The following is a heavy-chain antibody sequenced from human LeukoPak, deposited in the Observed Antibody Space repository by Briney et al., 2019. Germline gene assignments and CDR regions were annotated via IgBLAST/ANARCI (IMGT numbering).Heavy chain of an antibody. J-gene: IGHJ6*03. D-gene: IGHD1-26*01. V-gene: IGHV1-2*02. CDR2: IHPNSGGT. Sequence: EASVKVSCKASGYTFTGYYMHWVRQAPGQGLEWMGWIHPNSGGTNYAQKFQGRVTMTRDTSISTAYMELSRLRSDDPAVYYCATSTWVNGYYYYMDVWGKGTTVTISS. CDR1: GYTFTGYY. CDR3: ATSTWVNGYYYYMDV.